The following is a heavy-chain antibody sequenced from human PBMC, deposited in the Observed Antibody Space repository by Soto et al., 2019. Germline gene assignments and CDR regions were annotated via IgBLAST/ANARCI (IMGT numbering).Heavy chain of an antibody. J-gene: IGHJ4*02. CDR1: GVSITSYQ. CDR2: IQNSGSS. V-gene: IGHV4-59*01. CDR3: ARLWDRYEDY. Sequence: SETLSLTGTVSGVSITSYQWPWIRQPPGKALEWIGFIQNSGSSNYNPALKSRVTISLDTSRNQFSLKLSSVTAADTAIYLCARLWDRYEDYWGRGTLGTVS. D-gene: IGHD1-26*01.